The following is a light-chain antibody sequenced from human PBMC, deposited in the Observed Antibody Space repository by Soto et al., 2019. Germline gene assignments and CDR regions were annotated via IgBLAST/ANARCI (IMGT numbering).Light chain of an antibody. CDR1: QSVSSSY. Sequence: EIVLTQSPGTLSLSPGERATLSCRASQSVSSSYLAWYQQKPGQAPRLLIYGASSRATGIPDRFSGSGSGTDFTLTISRLEPEDLAVYYCQHYGNSPGTIGQGTKVEIK. CDR2: GAS. CDR3: QHYGNSPGT. V-gene: IGKV3-20*01. J-gene: IGKJ1*01.